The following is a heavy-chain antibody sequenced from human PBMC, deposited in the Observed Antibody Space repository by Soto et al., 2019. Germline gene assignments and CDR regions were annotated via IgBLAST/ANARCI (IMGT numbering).Heavy chain of an antibody. CDR2: MNPNSGNT. V-gene: IGHV1-8*01. CDR1: AYTFTIYD. J-gene: IGHJ4*02. CDR3: ARNFDY. Sequence: ASLNGSFNASAYTFTIYDINWVRQATGQGLEWMGWMNPNSGNTGYAQKFQGRVTMTRNTSISTAYMELSSLRSEDTAVYYCARNFDYWGQGTLVTVSS.